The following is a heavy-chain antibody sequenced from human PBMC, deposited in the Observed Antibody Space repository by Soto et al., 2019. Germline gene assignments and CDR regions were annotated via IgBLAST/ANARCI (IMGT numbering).Heavy chain of an antibody. CDR3: ATESGSTYGYFDH. CDR1: GGSVTSDEDS. D-gene: IGHD5-18*01. CDR2: ISNSGST. V-gene: IGHV4-30-4*01. J-gene: IGHJ4*02. Sequence: SETLSLTCTVSGGSVTSDEDSWTWIRQSPGKGLEWIGYISNSGSTGYNPSLKTRLSMSVDRSKNQFTLRLTSVTAADTAVYFCATESGSTYGYFDHWGQPTQGTVAS.